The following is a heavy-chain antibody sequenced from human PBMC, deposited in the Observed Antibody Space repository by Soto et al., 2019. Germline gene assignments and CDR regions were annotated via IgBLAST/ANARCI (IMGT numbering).Heavy chain of an antibody. CDR1: GGSFTSNNW. Sequence: SETLSLTCAVSGGSFTSNNWWTCVRQPPGQGLEWIGEIYRTGSTNYNPSPKSRVTISLDKSENQFSLKVTSLTAADTAVYYCASRDPGTSVDYWGQGTLVTVSS. V-gene: IGHV4-4*02. D-gene: IGHD1-7*01. CDR2: IYRTGST. J-gene: IGHJ4*02. CDR3: ASRDPGTSVDY.